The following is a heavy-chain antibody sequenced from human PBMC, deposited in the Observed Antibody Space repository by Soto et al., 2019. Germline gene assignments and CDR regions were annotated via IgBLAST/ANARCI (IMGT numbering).Heavy chain of an antibody. CDR1: GFTFNNHN. J-gene: IGHJ4*02. V-gene: IGHV3-48*01. D-gene: IGHD4-17*01. Sequence: LRLSCAASGFTFNNHNMNWVRQAPGKGLEWVSFISSRSLTIYYADSVKGRFTISRDNNKNSLYLQMNSLRAEDTAVYYCASDLYGDYAKDSWGQGTLVTVSS. CDR3: ASDLYGDYAKDS. CDR2: ISSRSLTI.